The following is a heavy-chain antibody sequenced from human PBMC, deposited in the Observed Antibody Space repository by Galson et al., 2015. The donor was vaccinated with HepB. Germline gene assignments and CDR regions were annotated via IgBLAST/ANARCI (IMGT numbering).Heavy chain of an antibody. CDR2: ISGSGGST. V-gene: IGHV3-23*01. CDR3: AKMTLSSTSCPIQH. D-gene: IGHD2-2*01. CDR1: GFTFSSYA. J-gene: IGHJ1*01. Sequence: SLRLSCAASGFTFSSYAMSWVRQAPGKGLEWVSAISGSGGSTYYADSVKGRFTISRDNSKNTLYLQMNSLRAEDTAVYYCAKMTLSSTSCPIQHWGQGTLVPVPS.